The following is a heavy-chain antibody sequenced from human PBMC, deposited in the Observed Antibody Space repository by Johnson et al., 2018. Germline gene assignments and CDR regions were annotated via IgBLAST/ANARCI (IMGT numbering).Heavy chain of an antibody. CDR2: INHSGST. CDR1: GGSFSGDY. V-gene: IGHV4-34*01. J-gene: IGHJ6*02. D-gene: IGHD4-17*01. CDR3: ARGRISGDYGYYYGMDV. Sequence: QVQLVQSGPGLLKPSETLSLTCAVYGGSFSGDYWSWIRQPPGKGLEWIGEINHSGSTNYNPSLKSRVTISVDTSKNQFSLKMSSGTAADTAVYYCARGRISGDYGYYYGMDVWGQGTTVTVSS.